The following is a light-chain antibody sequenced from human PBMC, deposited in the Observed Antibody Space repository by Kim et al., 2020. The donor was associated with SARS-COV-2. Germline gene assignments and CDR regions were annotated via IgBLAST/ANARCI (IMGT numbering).Light chain of an antibody. CDR3: QQFNNWPWT. CDR1: QSVSSN. Sequence: SVSPEERVTLSCRASQSVSSNLAWFQQKPGQAPRLLIYGASTRATGIPARFTGGGSGTEFTLIINSLQSEDFAVYYCQQFNNWPWTFGQGTKVDIK. V-gene: IGKV3-15*01. CDR2: GAS. J-gene: IGKJ1*01.